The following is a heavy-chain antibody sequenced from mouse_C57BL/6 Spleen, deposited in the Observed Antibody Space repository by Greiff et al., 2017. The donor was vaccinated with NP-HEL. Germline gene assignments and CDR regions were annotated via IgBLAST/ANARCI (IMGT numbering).Heavy chain of an antibody. CDR2: ISSGGDYI. J-gene: IGHJ1*03. CDR3: TRGHYYGSSDGCFDV. D-gene: IGHD1-1*01. V-gene: IGHV5-9-1*02. Sequence: EVKLVEPGAGLVKPGGSLKLSCAASGFTFSSYAMSWVRQTPEKRLEWVAYISSGGDYISYADTVKGRSTISRDNARNTLYLQMSSLKSEDTAMYYCTRGHYYGSSDGCFDVWGTGTTVTVSS. CDR1: GFTFSSYA.